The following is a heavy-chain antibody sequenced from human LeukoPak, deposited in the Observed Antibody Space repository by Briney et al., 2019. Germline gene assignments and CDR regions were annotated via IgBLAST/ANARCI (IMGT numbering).Heavy chain of an antibody. D-gene: IGHD3-22*01. CDR3: ARIHYYISGPPDS. J-gene: IGHJ4*02. CDR1: GFTFSSYS. CDR2: ISSSSSTI. Sequence: GGSLRLSCAASGFTFSSYSLNWVRQAPGKGLEWVSYISSSSSTIYYADSVRGRFTISRDNAKNSLYLQMNSLRAEDTAVYYCARIHYYISGPPDSWGQGTLVTVSS. V-gene: IGHV3-48*01.